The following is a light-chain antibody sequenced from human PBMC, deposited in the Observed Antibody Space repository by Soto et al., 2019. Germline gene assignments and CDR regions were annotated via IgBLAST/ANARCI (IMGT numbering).Light chain of an antibody. CDR2: DTN. V-gene: IGLV8-61*01. J-gene: IGLJ2*01. CDR3: MLYMGGGVSI. Sequence: QAVVTQEPSFSVSPGGAVTLTCGLSSGSVSTSYYPSWYQKTPGQPPRTLIYDTNSLSSGVPDRFSGSIVGNKAALTITGAQADDESDYYCMLYMGGGVSIFGGGTKVTVL. CDR1: SGSVSTSYY.